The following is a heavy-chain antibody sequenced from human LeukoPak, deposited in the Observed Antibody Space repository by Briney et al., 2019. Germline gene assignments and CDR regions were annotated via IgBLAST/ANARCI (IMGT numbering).Heavy chain of an antibody. CDR2: ISYDGSNK. D-gene: IGHD3-10*01. Sequence: PGGSLRLSCAASGFTFSSYGMHWVRQAPGKGLEWVAVISYDGSNKYYADSVKGRFTISRDNSKNTLYLQMNSLRAEDTAVYYCAKSYYGSGRACPDYWGQGTLVTVSS. V-gene: IGHV3-30*18. CDR1: GFTFSSYG. J-gene: IGHJ4*02. CDR3: AKSYYGSGRACPDY.